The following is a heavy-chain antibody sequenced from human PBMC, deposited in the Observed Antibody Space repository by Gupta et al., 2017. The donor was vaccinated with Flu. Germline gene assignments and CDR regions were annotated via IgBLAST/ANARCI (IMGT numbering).Heavy chain of an antibody. V-gene: IGHV3-74*01. CDR3: VRDFGGDSDY. CDR2: INTDGSRT. J-gene: IGHJ4*02. CDR1: GLTFSSYW. Sequence: GLTFSSYWMHWVRQAPGKGLMWVSRINTDGSRTSYADSVKGRFAISRDNAKNTLYLQMDSLRAEDTAVYYCVRDFGGDSDYWGQGTLVTVSS. D-gene: IGHD4-17*01.